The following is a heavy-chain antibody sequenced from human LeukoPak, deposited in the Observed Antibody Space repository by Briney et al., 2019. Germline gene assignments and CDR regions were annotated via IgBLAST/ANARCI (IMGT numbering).Heavy chain of an antibody. D-gene: IGHD3-16*01. Sequence: GESLKISCKGSGYSFTSYWINWVRQATGQGLEWMGWMNPNSGNTGYAQKFQGRVTMTRNTSISTAYMELSSLRSEDTAVYYCARLKGGEHYWGQGTLVTVSS. CDR1: GYSFTSYW. V-gene: IGHV1-8*02. CDR2: MNPNSGNT. CDR3: ARLKGGEHY. J-gene: IGHJ4*02.